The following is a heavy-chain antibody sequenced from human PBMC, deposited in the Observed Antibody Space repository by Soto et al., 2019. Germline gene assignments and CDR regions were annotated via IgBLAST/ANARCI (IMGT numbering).Heavy chain of an antibody. J-gene: IGHJ4*02. CDR2: FYDGNT. CDR3: ATTRGLAVGGSFDY. D-gene: IGHD3-10*01. CDR1: GGSITRRCSY. V-gene: IGHV4-39*01. Sequence: KPSETLSLTCIVSGGSITRRCSYWAWIRQPPGKGLEWVGTFYDGNTYHNPSLRSRITIAVDTSKNQFSLKLNSVAAADTAFYYCATTRGLAVGGSFDYWGQGMLVTVSS.